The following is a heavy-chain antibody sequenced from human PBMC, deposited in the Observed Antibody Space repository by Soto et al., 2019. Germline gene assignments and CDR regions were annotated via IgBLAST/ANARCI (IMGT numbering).Heavy chain of an antibody. D-gene: IGHD3-3*01. J-gene: IGHJ4*02. V-gene: IGHV3-23*01. CDR2: ISGSGGST. CDR1: GFTFSSYA. Sequence: PGGSVRLSCAASGFTFSSYAMSWVRHAPGKGLEWVSAISGSGGSTYYADSVKGRFTISRDNSKNTLYLQMNSLRAEDTAVYYCAKARAQYYDFWSGYPVDYWGQGT. CDR3: AKARAQYYDFWSGYPVDY.